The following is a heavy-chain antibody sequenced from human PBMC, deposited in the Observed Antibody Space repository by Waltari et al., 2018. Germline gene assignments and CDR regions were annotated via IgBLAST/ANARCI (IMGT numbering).Heavy chain of an antibody. CDR1: GGSISSSSYY. CDR2: IYYSGGN. D-gene: IGHD3-3*01. J-gene: IGHJ4*02. V-gene: IGHV4-39*01. Sequence: QLQLQESGPGLVKPSETLSLTCTVSGGSISSSSYYWGWIRQPPGKGLEWIGSIYYSGGNYYNPALKRRVNLSVETAKNQVSLKLGSGTAADTGVYYCARGARSGPRGVYYFDYWGQGTLVTVSS. CDR3: ARGARSGPRGVYYFDY.